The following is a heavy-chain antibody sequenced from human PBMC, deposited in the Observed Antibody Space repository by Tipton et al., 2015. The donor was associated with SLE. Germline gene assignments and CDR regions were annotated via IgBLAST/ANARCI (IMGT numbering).Heavy chain of an antibody. D-gene: IGHD3-10*01. V-gene: IGHV4-59*11. CDR2: IYYSGST. CDR3: ARAAGEIDY. Sequence: TLSLTCTVSGGSISSHYWSWIRQPPGKGLEWIGYIYYSGSTNYNPSLKSRVTISVDTSKNQFSLKLSSVTAADTAVYYCARAAGEIDYWGQGTLVTVSS. CDR1: GGSISSHY. J-gene: IGHJ4*02.